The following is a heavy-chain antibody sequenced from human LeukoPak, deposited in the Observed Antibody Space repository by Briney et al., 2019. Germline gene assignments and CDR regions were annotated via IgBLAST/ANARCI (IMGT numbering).Heavy chain of an antibody. Sequence: GGSLRLSCAASGFTFTNAWMNWVRQAPGKGLEWVGRIKSKTDGGTTDYAAPVKGRLSISRDDSKTTLYLQMNSLKTEDTAVYYCTTDLNYSNYRSWGQGTLVTVSS. CDR1: GFTFTNAW. CDR2: IKSKTDGGTT. D-gene: IGHD4-11*01. J-gene: IGHJ5*02. CDR3: TTDLNYSNYRS. V-gene: IGHV3-15*07.